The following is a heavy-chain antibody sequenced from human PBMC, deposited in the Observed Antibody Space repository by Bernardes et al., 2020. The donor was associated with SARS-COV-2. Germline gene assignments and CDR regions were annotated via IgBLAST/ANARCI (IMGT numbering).Heavy chain of an antibody. CDR1: GFTVSSNY. CDR3: ARDALYSSSSGDEYYYYGMDV. V-gene: IGHV3-53*01. J-gene: IGHJ6*02. Sequence: GGSLRLSCAASGFTVSSNYMSWVRQAPGKGLEWVSVIYSGGSTYYADSVKGRFTISRDNSKNTLYLQMNSLRAEDTAVYYCARDALYSSSSGDEYYYYGMDVGGQGTTVTVSS. CDR2: IYSGGST. D-gene: IGHD6-6*01.